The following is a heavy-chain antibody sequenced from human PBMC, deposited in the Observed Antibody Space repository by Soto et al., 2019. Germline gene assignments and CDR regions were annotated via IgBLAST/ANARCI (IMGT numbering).Heavy chain of an antibody. Sequence: GGSRTLSCTASGYSFTRYSIYWIRQAPGKGLEWVSYIGSSSQFSDYAPSVKGRFTISSDNARNLVYLQMTGLSPDDTALYYCVRERDDNNYAFDHRGQGALVTVSS. D-gene: IGHD3-16*01. CDR2: IGSSSQFS. CDR3: VRERDDNNYAFDH. CDR1: GYSFTRYS. J-gene: IGHJ4*02. V-gene: IGHV3-11*06.